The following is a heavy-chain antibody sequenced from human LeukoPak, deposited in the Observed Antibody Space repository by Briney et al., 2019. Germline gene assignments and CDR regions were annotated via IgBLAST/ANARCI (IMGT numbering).Heavy chain of an antibody. Sequence: PSETLSLTCTVSGGSISSSSYYWGWIRQPPGKGLEWIRSIYYSGRTYFNPSLKSRVTISVDTSKNQFSLKLSSVTAADTAVYYCARIDYGDYEAFDYWGQGTLVTVSS. D-gene: IGHD4-17*01. CDR3: ARIDYGDYEAFDY. J-gene: IGHJ4*02. V-gene: IGHV4-39*01. CDR1: GGSISSSSYY. CDR2: IYYSGRT.